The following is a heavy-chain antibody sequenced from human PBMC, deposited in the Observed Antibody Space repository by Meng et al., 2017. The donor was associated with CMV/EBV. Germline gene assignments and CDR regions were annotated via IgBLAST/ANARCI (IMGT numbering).Heavy chain of an antibody. CDR1: GYTFTSYG. V-gene: IGHV1-18*01. CDR2: ISAYNGNT. D-gene: IGHD6-19*01. J-gene: IGHJ6*02. Sequence: ASVKVSCKASGYTFTSYGISWVRQAPGQGLEWMGWISAYNGNTNYAQKRQGRVTMTTDTSTSTAYMELRSLRSDDTAVYYCARDGGQWPGGSHYYYYYGMDVWGQGTTVTVSS. CDR3: ARDGGQWPGGSHYYYYYGMDV.